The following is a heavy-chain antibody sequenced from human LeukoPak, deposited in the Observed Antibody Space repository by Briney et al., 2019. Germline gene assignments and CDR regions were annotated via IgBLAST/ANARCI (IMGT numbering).Heavy chain of an antibody. Sequence: SETLSLTCAVSGGSISGYYWSWIRQPPGKGLEWIGYIYYSGSTNYNPSLDGRVTISVDTSKKQFSLRVSSVTAADTAVYYCARIGGNDYWGQGTLVTVSS. V-gene: IGHV4-59*01. J-gene: IGHJ4*02. CDR2: IYYSGST. CDR3: ARIGGNDY. D-gene: IGHD4-23*01. CDR1: GGSISGYY.